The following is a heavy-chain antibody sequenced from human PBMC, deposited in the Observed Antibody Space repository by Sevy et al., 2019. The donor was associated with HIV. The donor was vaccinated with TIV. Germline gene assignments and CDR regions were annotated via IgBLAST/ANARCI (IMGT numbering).Heavy chain of an antibody. J-gene: IGHJ4*02. Sequence: SGPTLVNPTQTLTLTCTFSGFSLSTSGVGVGWIRQPPGKALEWLALIYWNDDKRYSPSLKSRLTITKDTSKNQVVLTMTNMYPVDTATYYGAHRRREYYDSSGYYNYWGQGTLVTVSS. CDR3: AHRRREYYDSSGYYNY. D-gene: IGHD3-22*01. V-gene: IGHV2-5*01. CDR1: GFSLSTSGVG. CDR2: IYWNDDK.